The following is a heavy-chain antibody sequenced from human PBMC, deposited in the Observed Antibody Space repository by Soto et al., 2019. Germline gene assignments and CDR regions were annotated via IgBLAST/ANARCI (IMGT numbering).Heavy chain of an antibody. CDR2: LYWDDDK. D-gene: IGHD4-4*01. V-gene: IGHV2-5*02. Sequence: QITLKESGPTLVKPTQTLTLTCTLSGLSLSTSRVAVGWIRQPPGKALEWLGLLYWDDDKRYSPSLRSRLTITKDTAKDQVVLTMTNMDPVDTATYFCARCPIFTVRDAFDIWGQGTVVTVSS. CDR1: GLSLSTSRVA. CDR3: ARCPIFTVRDAFDI. J-gene: IGHJ3*02.